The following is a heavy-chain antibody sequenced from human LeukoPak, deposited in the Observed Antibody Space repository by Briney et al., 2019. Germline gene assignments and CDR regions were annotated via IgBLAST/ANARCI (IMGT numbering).Heavy chain of an antibody. CDR3: ATHGVGATEDDAFDI. CDR1: GYTLTELS. J-gene: IGHJ3*02. CDR2: FDPEDGET. V-gene: IGHV1-24*01. Sequence: ASVKVSCKVSGYTLTELSMHWVRQAPGKGLEWMGGFDPEDGETIYAQKFQGRVTVTEDTSTDTAYMELSSLRSEDTAVYYCATHGVGATEDDAFDIWGQGTMVTVSS. D-gene: IGHD1-26*01.